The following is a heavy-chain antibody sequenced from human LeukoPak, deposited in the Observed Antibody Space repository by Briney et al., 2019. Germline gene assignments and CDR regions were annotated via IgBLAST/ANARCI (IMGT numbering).Heavy chain of an antibody. J-gene: IGHJ4*02. D-gene: IGHD3-10*01. CDR1: GYSFTNYW. V-gene: IGHV5-51*01. Sequence: GESLKVSCKGSGYSFTNYWIGWVRQMPGKSLEWMGIIYPGDSDTRYSPSFQGQVTISADKSISTAYLQWSSLKASDTAMYYCARWDYYGSGSYYRSPNFDYWGQGTLVTVSS. CDR3: ARWDYYGSGSYYRSPNFDY. CDR2: IYPGDSDT.